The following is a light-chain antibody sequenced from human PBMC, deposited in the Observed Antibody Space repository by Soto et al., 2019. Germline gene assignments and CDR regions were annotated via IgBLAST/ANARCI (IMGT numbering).Light chain of an antibody. CDR2: VAY. J-gene: IGKJ4*01. Sequence: EIVMTQSPATLSVSPGERATLSCRASQSVSSNLAWYQQKPGQTPKLLIYVAYNRDTGIPARFSGSGSGTEFTLTISSLQSEDFAVYYCQQYNVWPLPFGGGTKVEFK. CDR1: QSVSSN. V-gene: IGKV3-15*01. CDR3: QQYNVWPLP.